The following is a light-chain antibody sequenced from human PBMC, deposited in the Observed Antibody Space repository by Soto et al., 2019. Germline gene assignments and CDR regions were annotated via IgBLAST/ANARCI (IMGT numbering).Light chain of an antibody. Sequence: DIQITKSPSTLSASVGDRVTITCRASQSISSWLAWYQQKPGKAPKLLIYDASSLESGVPSRFSGSGSGTEFTLTISSLQPDDFATYYCQQYNSYSYTFGQGTKVDIK. J-gene: IGKJ2*01. CDR3: QQYNSYSYT. V-gene: IGKV1-5*01. CDR2: DAS. CDR1: QSISSW.